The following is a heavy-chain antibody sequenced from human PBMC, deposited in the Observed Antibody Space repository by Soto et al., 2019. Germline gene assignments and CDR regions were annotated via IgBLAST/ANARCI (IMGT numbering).Heavy chain of an antibody. CDR2: IYYSGST. D-gene: IGHD3-3*01. J-gene: IGHJ6*02. Sequence: QVQLQESGPGLVKPSETLSLTCTVSGGSVSSGSYYWSWIRQPPGKGLEWIGYIYYSGSTNYNPSLKSRVTISVDTSKNQFSLKLSSVTAADTAVYYCAREPSVYGMDVWGQGTTVTVSS. CDR1: GGSVSSGSYY. V-gene: IGHV4-61*01. CDR3: AREPSVYGMDV.